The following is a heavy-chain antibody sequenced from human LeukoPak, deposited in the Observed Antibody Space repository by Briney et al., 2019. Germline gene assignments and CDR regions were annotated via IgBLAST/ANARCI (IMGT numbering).Heavy chain of an antibody. Sequence: GRSLRLSCVASGFTFSSYGMHWVRQAPGKGLEWVAVIWYDGSNKYYADSVKGRFTISRDNSRNTLYLQMNSLRAEDTAVYYCARDGFSSSWYGRALDYWGQGTLVTVPS. CDR2: IWYDGSNK. CDR1: GFTFSSYG. D-gene: IGHD6-13*01. J-gene: IGHJ4*02. CDR3: ARDGFSSSWYGRALDY. V-gene: IGHV3-33*01.